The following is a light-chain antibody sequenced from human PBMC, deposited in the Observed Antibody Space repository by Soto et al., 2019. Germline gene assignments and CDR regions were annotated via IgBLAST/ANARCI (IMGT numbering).Light chain of an antibody. CDR1: QSVGRK. CDR3: QQYDKWISIT. V-gene: IGKV3-15*01. CDR2: DAS. J-gene: IGKJ5*01. Sequence: EIGMTQSPSTLSVSPGERATLSCRASQSVGRKLVWYQQKAGQAPRPLIFDASTRATGIPARFSGSGSGTEFTLTISRLEPEDFAVYYCQQYDKWISITFGQGTRLAIK.